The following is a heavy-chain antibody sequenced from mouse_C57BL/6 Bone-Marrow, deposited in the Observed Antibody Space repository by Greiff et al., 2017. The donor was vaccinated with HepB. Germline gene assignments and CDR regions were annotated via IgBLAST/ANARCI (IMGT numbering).Heavy chain of an antibody. CDR2: ISDGGSYT. V-gene: IGHV5-4*01. Sequence: EVQLKESGGGLVKPGGSLKLSCAASGFTFSSYAMSWVRQTPEKRLEWVATISDGGSYTYYPDNVKGRFTISRDNAKNNLYLQMSHLKSEDTAMYYCARVSYPHYFDYWGQGTTLTVSS. J-gene: IGHJ2*01. CDR1: GFTFSSYA. CDR3: ARVSYPHYFDY. D-gene: IGHD2-10*01.